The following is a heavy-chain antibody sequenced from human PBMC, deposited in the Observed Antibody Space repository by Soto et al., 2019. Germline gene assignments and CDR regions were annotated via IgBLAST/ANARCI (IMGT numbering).Heavy chain of an antibody. D-gene: IGHD3-22*01. V-gene: IGHV4-30-4*01. CDR1: GGSISSGDYY. CDR2: IYYSGST. Sequence: QVQLQESGPGLVKPSQTLSLTCTVSGGSISSGDYYWSWIRQPPGKGLEWIGYIYYSGSTYYNPSLKSRVTISVDTSKNQFSLMLSSVTAADTAVYYCARASFDYYDSSGYMRNDAFDIWGQGTMVTVSS. CDR3: ARASFDYYDSSGYMRNDAFDI. J-gene: IGHJ3*02.